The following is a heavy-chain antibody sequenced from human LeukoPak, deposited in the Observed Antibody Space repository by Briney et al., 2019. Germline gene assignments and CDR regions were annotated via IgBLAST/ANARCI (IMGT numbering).Heavy chain of an antibody. CDR1: GFTFSSYS. J-gene: IGHJ4*02. CDR3: ARDSSYYDFWSGYYTGGDY. Sequence: GGSLRLSCAASGFTFSSYSMNWVRQAPGKGLEWVSYISSSSSTIYYADSVKGRFTISRDNAKNSLYLQMNSLRAEDTAVYYCARDSSYYDFWSGYYTGGDYWGQGTLVTVSS. CDR2: ISSSSSTI. D-gene: IGHD3-3*01. V-gene: IGHV3-48*01.